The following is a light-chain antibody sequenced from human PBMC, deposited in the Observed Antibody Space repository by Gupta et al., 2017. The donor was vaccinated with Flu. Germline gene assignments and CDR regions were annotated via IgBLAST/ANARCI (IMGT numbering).Light chain of an antibody. J-gene: IGKJ5*01. CDR2: GAS. V-gene: IGKV3-20*01. CDR1: QSVSSSY. Sequence: DIELTQSPGTLSLSPGGRATLSCRASQSVSSSYLAWYQQKPGKAPRLLIYGASSRTTGIPDRFRGSGSGTDFTLTISSLEPDDFAGYYCQQYVSYPRTFGQGTRLE. CDR3: QQYVSYPRT.